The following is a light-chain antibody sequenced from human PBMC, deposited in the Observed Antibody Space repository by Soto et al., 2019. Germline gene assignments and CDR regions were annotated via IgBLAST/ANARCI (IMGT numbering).Light chain of an antibody. V-gene: IGLV3-21*02. CDR3: QVWDSSSDLVV. CDR2: DDS. J-gene: IGLJ2*01. CDR1: NIGSKS. Sequence: SYELTQPPSVSVAPGQTARITCGGNNIGSKSVHWYQQKPGQAPVLVVHDDSDRPSGIPERFSGSNSGNTATLTISRVEAGDEGDYYCQVWDSSSDLVVFGGGTKLTVL.